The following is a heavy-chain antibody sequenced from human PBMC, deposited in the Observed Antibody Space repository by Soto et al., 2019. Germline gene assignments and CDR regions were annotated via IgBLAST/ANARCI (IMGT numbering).Heavy chain of an antibody. CDR2: ISYDGSNK. D-gene: IGHD6-19*01. CDR3: ARGKGGSSGLDY. J-gene: IGHJ4*02. CDR1: GFTFSSYA. V-gene: IGHV3-30-3*01. Sequence: GGSLRLSCAASGFTFSSYAMHWVRQAPGKGLEWVAVISYDGSNKYYADSVKGRFTISRDNSKNTLYLQMNSLRAEDTAVYYCARGKGGSSGLDYWGQGTLVTVS.